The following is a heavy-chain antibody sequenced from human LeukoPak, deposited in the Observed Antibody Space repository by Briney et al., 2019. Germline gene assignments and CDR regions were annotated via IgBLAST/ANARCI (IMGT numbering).Heavy chain of an antibody. CDR1: GFTFSSYA. Sequence: GGSLRLSCAASGFTFSSYAMSWVRQAPGKGLEWVSAISGSGGSTYYADSVKGRFTISGDNSKNTLYLQMNSLRAEDTAVYYCAKDPDGSWYFDYWGQGTLVTVSS. J-gene: IGHJ4*02. D-gene: IGHD6-13*01. CDR3: AKDPDGSWYFDY. CDR2: ISGSGGST. V-gene: IGHV3-23*01.